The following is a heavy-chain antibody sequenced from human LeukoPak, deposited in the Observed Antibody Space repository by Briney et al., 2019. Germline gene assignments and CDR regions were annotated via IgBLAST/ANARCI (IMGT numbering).Heavy chain of an antibody. CDR1: GGTFSSYA. Sequence: SVKVSCKASGGTFSSYAISWVRQAPGQGLEWMGGIIPIFGTANYAQKFQGRVTITADESTSTAYMELSSLRSEDTAVYYCARDLAYCGGDCYSFAWFDPWGQGTLVTVSS. CDR2: IIPIFGTA. CDR3: ARDLAYCGGDCYSFAWFDP. V-gene: IGHV1-69*13. J-gene: IGHJ5*02. D-gene: IGHD2-21*02.